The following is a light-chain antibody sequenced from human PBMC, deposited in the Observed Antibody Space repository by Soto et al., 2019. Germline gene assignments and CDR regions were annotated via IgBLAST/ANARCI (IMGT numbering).Light chain of an antibody. V-gene: IGKV3-11*01. CDR2: DAS. Sequence: IVLTHSPGTLSLSPGERATLSFRSSQSVSRSYLAWYQQKGGQAPRLLIYDASNRASGIPARFSGSGSGTDFTLTISSLEPEDFAVYYCQQRYNWPPTFGQGTRLEIK. CDR3: QQRYNWPPT. CDR1: QSVSRSY. J-gene: IGKJ5*01.